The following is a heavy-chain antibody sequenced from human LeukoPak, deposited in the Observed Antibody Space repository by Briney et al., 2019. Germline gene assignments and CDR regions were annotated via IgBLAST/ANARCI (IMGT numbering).Heavy chain of an antibody. D-gene: IGHD6-6*01. CDR1: GYTFTGYY. J-gene: IGHJ6*03. CDR3: ARDRVYSSSSGPAYYYYYMDV. CDR2: INLNSGDR. V-gene: IGHV1-2*02. Sequence: ASVKVSCKASGYTFTGYYMHWVRQAPGQGLEWMGWINLNSGDRNYAQKFQGRVTMTRDTSSSTAYMEVSRLRSDDTAVYYCARDRVYSSSSGPAYYYYYMDVWGKGTTVTVSS.